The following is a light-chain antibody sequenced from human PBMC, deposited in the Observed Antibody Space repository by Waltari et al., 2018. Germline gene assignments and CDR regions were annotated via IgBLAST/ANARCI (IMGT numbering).Light chain of an antibody. J-gene: IGKJ3*01. V-gene: IGKV3-20*01. CDR3: QQYGSSGFT. CDR1: QSVSSSY. CDR2: GAS. Sequence: EIVLTQSPGTLSLSPGERATLSCMASQSVSSSYLAWYQQKPGQAPGLLIYGASSRATGIPDRFSGSVSGTDFTLTISRLEPEDFAVYYCQQYGSSGFTFGPGTKVDIK.